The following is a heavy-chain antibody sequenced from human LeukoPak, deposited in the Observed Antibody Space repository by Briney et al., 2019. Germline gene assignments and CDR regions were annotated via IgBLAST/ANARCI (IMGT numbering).Heavy chain of an antibody. J-gene: IGHJ3*02. Sequence: PSETLSLTCAVYGGSFSGYYWTWIRQPPGKGLEWIGEINHSGRTNYNPSLQRRITISIDTSKNQFSLKLSSVTAAGTAVYYCARHMEQWLVLAVGHAFDIWGQGTMVTVSS. CDR3: ARHMEQWLVLAVGHAFDI. CDR1: GGSFSGYY. D-gene: IGHD6-19*01. V-gene: IGHV4-34*01. CDR2: INHSGRT.